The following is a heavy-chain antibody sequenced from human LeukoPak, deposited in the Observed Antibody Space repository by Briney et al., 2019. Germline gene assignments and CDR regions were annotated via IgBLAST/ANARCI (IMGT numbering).Heavy chain of an antibody. D-gene: IGHD3-22*01. Sequence: PSETLSLTCTVSGGSISNYYWTWIRQSPGKTLEWIGCSHKSGSTHYNPSLKSRVTMSVDTSKNQFSLKLSSVTAADTAVYYCARDQYYYDSSGLNWFDPWGQGTLVTVSS. CDR2: SHKSGST. CDR3: ARDQYYYDSSGLNWFDP. J-gene: IGHJ5*02. CDR1: GGSISNYY. V-gene: IGHV4-4*07.